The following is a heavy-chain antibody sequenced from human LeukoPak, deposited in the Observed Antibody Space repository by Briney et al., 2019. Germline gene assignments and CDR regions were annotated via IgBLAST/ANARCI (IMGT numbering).Heavy chain of an antibody. CDR3: ARGGVVRGVIPLDY. J-gene: IGHJ4*02. CDR2: IYYSGST. CDR1: GGSISSYY. Sequence: SETLSLTRTVSGGSISSYYWSWIRQPPGKGLEWIGYIYYSGSTNYNPSLKSRVTISVDTSKNQFSLKLSSVTAADTAVYYCARGGVVRGVIPLDYWGQGTLVTVSS. V-gene: IGHV4-59*08. D-gene: IGHD3-10*01.